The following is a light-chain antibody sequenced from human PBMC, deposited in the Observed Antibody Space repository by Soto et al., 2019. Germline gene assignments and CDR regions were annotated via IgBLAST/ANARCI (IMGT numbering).Light chain of an antibody. CDR1: QSLSNY. CDR2: AIS. V-gene: IGKV3-11*01. J-gene: IGKJ2*01. CDR3: QHRDNWLYT. Sequence: EIVLTQSPATLSLSPGERATLSCRASQSLSNYIAWYQQKPGQAPRLLIYAISNRATGIPARFSGSGAGTDFTLTISSLEPEDFAIYYCQHRDNWLYTFGQGTKLEIK.